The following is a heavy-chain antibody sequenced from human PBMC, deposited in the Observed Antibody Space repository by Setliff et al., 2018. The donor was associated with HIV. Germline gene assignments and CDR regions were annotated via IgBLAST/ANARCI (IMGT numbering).Heavy chain of an antibody. J-gene: IGHJ6*03. CDR3: ARGDQTGYYRTYFYYMDL. D-gene: IGHD3-9*01. Sequence: GESLKISCAASGFTTSSFSMYWVRQAPGKGLVWVSRVNSDGSSTNYADSVKGRFTMSRDNAKNTLHLQMNSLRAEDTALYYCARGDQTGYYRTYFYYMDLWGKGTTVTVSS. CDR2: VNSDGSST. V-gene: IGHV3-74*01. CDR1: GFTTSSFS.